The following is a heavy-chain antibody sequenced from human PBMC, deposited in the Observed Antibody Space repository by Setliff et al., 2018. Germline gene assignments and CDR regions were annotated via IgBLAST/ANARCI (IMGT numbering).Heavy chain of an antibody. V-gene: IGHV1-69*13. CDR1: GYTFTGYY. J-gene: IGHJ4*02. Sequence: AASVKVSCKASGYTFTGYYMHWVRQAPGQGLEWMGGIIPIFGTANYAQKFQGRVTITADESTSTAYMELSSLRSEDTAVYYCARGYSYGYDSGYYFDYWGQGTLVTVSS. CDR2: IIPIFGTA. CDR3: ARGYSYGYDSGYYFDY. D-gene: IGHD5-18*01.